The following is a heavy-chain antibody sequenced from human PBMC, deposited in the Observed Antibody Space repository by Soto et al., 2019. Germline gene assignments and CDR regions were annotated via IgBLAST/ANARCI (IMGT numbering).Heavy chain of an antibody. CDR1: GLXLSNYW. CDR3: AKVKGGSGARGDPLDL. CDR2: INSDGITT. D-gene: IGHD2-15*01. J-gene: IGHJ5*02. Sequence: EVQLVESGGGPVXAXGXXXXSCAASGLXLSNYWMQWVRQGPGKGLVXVAHINSDGITTKYAESVKGRFTISRDDAKNMLYLQMNSLRHDDTAVYYCAKVKGGSGARGDPLDLWGRGILVTVSS. V-gene: IGHV3-74*03.